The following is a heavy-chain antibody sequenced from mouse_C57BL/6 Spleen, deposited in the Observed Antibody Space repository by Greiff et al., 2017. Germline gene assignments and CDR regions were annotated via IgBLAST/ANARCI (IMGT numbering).Heavy chain of an antibody. CDR1: GFSFNTYA. CDR2: IRSKSNNYAT. D-gene: IGHD1-1*01. J-gene: IGHJ1*03. CDR3: VRGAYYYGQGYFDV. V-gene: IGHV10-1*01. Sequence: DVKLVESGGGLVQPKGSLKLSCAASGFSFNTYAMNWVRQAPGKGLEWVARIRSKSNNYATYYADSVKDRFTISRDDSESMLYLQMNNLKTEDTAMYYCVRGAYYYGQGYFDVWGTGTTVTVSS.